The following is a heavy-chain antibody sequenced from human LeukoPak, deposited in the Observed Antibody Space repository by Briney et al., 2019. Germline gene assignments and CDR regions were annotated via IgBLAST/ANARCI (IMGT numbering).Heavy chain of an antibody. J-gene: IGHJ4*02. V-gene: IGHV3-33*06. CDR3: AKDAFNKDGLDY. D-gene: IGHD5-24*01. Sequence: TGGSLRLSCAASGFTFSTYGMHWVRQAPGKGLEWVAVVWYDGSNKYYTDSVKGRFTISRDNSKNTVYLQMDSLRAEDTAVYYCAKDAFNKDGLDYWGQGTLVTVSS. CDR2: VWYDGSNK. CDR1: GFTFSTYG.